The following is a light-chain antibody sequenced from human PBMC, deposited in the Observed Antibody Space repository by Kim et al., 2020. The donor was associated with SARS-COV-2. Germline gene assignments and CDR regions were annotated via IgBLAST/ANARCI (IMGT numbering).Light chain of an antibody. Sequence: QSALTQPRSVSGSPGQSVTISCTGTSSDVGGYNYVSWYQQHPGKAPKLMIYDVSKRPSGVPDRFSGSKSGNTASLTISGLQAEDGADYYCCSYAGSYTLVVFGGGTQLTVL. CDR2: DVS. CDR1: SSDVGGYNY. CDR3: CSYAGSYTLVV. J-gene: IGLJ2*01. V-gene: IGLV2-11*01.